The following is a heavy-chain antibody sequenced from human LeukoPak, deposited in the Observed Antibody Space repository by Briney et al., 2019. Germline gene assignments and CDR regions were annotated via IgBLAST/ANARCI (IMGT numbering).Heavy chain of an antibody. CDR2: ISSSSSYI. CDR1: GFTFSSDS. D-gene: IGHD3-10*01. V-gene: IGHV3-21*01. Sequence: PGGSLRLSCAASGFTFSSDSMNWVRQAPGKGLEWVSSISSSSSYIYYADSVKGQFTISRDNAKNSLYLQMNSLRAEDTAVYYCARDFSRFGYYYGMDVWGQGTTVTVSS. J-gene: IGHJ6*02. CDR3: ARDFSRFGYYYGMDV.